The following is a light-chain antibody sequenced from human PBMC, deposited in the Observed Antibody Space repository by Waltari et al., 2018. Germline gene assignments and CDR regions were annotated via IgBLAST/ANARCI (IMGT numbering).Light chain of an antibody. CDR3: YSSAMSAFVV. V-gene: IGLV2-23*02. J-gene: IGLJ3*02. Sequence: QSALTQPASVSGSPGQSITISCTGTSSEIGSYNFVSWYQLHPGNAPKLILYEVTKRPSGVSDRFSGSKSGTTASLTISGLQAEDDADYYCYSSAMSAFVVFGGGTKLTVL. CDR1: SSEIGSYNF. CDR2: EVT.